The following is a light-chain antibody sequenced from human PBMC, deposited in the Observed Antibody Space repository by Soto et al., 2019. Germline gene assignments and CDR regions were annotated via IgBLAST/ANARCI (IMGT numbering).Light chain of an antibody. CDR1: QTISSTF. V-gene: IGKV3-20*01. CDR3: QQFGLSPT. Sequence: EIVLTQSPGTLSLSPGERATLSCRASQTISSTFLAWYRQRPGQAPRLLIYGASSRATGIPDRFSGSGSGTDFTLTINRLEPEDFVVYYCQQFGLSPTFGGGTKVEIK. CDR2: GAS. J-gene: IGKJ4*01.